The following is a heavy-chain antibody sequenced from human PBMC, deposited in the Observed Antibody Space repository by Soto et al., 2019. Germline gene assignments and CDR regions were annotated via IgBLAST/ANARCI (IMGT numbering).Heavy chain of an antibody. J-gene: IGHJ4*02. CDR2: ISGSGGST. D-gene: IGHD5-18*01. Sequence: PGGSLRLSCAASGFTFSSYAMSLVRQAPGKGLEWVSAISGSGGSTYYADSVKGRFTISRDNSKNTLYLQMNSLRAEDTAVYYCAKYSSGYSYGLYYFDYWGQGTLVTVSS. CDR3: AKYSSGYSYGLYYFDY. CDR1: GFTFSSYA. V-gene: IGHV3-23*01.